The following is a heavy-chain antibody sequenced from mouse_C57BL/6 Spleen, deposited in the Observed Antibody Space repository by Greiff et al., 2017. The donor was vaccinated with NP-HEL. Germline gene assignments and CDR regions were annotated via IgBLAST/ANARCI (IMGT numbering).Heavy chain of an antibody. CDR1: GFTFTDYY. CDR3: ASYIPLNWPHWYFDV. CDR2: IRNKANGYTT. J-gene: IGHJ1*03. V-gene: IGHV7-3*01. D-gene: IGHD4-1*02. Sequence: EVKLMESGGGLVQPGGSLSLSCAASGFTFTDYYMSWVRQPPGKALEWLGFIRNKANGYTTEYSASVKGRFTISRDNSKSILYLQMNALRAEDSATYYCASYIPLNWPHWYFDVWGTGTTVTVSS.